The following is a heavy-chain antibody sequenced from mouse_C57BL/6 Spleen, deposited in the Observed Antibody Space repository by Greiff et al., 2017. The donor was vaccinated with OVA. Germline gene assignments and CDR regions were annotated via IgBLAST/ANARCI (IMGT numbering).Heavy chain of an antibody. V-gene: IGHV1-55*01. CDR2: IYPGSGST. Sequence: VKLQQPGAELVKPGASVKMSCKASGYTFTSYWITWVKQRPGQGLEWIGDIYPGSGSTNYNEKFKSKATLTVDTSSSTAYMQLSSLTSEDSAVYYCARGGAYYSNYFWFAYWGQGTLVTVSA. CDR1: GYTFTSYW. D-gene: IGHD2-5*01. J-gene: IGHJ3*01. CDR3: ARGGAYYSNYFWFAY.